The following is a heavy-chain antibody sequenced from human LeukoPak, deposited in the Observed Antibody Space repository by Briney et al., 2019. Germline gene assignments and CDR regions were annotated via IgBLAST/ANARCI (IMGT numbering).Heavy chain of an antibody. Sequence: ASVKVSCKASGYTFTGYYMHWVRQAPGPRLEWMGWINPNSGGTNYAQKFQGRVNMTRDTSISTAYMELSRLRSDDTAGYYCARSAGTSMIVVALHWGQGTLVTVPS. CDR3: ARSAGTSMIVVALH. CDR2: INPNSGGT. J-gene: IGHJ4*02. D-gene: IGHD3-22*01. V-gene: IGHV1-2*02. CDR1: GYTFTGYY.